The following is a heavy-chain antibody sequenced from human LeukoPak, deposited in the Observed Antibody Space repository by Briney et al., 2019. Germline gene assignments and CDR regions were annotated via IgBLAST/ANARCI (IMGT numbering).Heavy chain of an antibody. V-gene: IGHV5-51*01. Sequence: GESLEISCKGSGYNFNSLWIGWGRPVPGKGLEGMGIIYPGDSDTRYSPSFQGQVTISADKSISTAYLQWSSLKASDTATYFCARRNFGSGWDYVDYWGQGTLVTVSS. D-gene: IGHD6-19*01. CDR3: ARRNFGSGWDYVDY. CDR2: IYPGDSDT. J-gene: IGHJ4*02. CDR1: GYNFNSLW.